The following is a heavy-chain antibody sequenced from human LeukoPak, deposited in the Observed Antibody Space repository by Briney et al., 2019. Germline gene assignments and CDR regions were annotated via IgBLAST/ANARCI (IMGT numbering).Heavy chain of an antibody. V-gene: IGHV4-59*01. CDR1: GFTFSSYA. J-gene: IGHJ2*01. Sequence: PGGSLRLSCAASGFTFSSYAMSWIRQPPGKGLEWIGYIYYSGSTNYNPSLKSRVTISVDTSKNQFSLKLSSVTAADTAVYYCARGSMIVVVTDWYFDLWGRGTLVTVSS. D-gene: IGHD3-22*01. CDR3: ARGSMIVVVTDWYFDL. CDR2: IYYSGST.